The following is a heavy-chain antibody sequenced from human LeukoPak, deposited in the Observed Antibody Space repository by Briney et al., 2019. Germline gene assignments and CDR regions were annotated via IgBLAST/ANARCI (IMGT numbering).Heavy chain of an antibody. V-gene: IGHV4-34*01. D-gene: IGHD2-2*01. Sequence: PSETLSLTCAVYGGSFSGYYWSWIRQPPGKGLEWIGSIYYSGSTYYNPSLKSRVTISVDTSKNQFSLKLSSVTAADTAVYYCARENIVVVPAALYDYWGQGTLVTVSS. CDR3: ARENIVVVPAALYDY. J-gene: IGHJ4*02. CDR2: IYYSGST. CDR1: GGSFSGYY.